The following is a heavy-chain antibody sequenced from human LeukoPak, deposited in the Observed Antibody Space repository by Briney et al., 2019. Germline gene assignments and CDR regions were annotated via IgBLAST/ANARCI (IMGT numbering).Heavy chain of an antibody. V-gene: IGHV1-3*01. D-gene: IGHD3-9*01. Sequence: ASVKVSCKASGYTFTSYAMHWVRQAPGQRLEWMGWINAGNGNTKYSQKFQDRVTITRDTSASTAYMELSSLRSEDTAVYYCARGPDFDWPMRPFDYWGQGTLVTVSS. CDR3: ARGPDFDWPMRPFDY. J-gene: IGHJ4*02. CDR2: INAGNGNT. CDR1: GYTFTSYA.